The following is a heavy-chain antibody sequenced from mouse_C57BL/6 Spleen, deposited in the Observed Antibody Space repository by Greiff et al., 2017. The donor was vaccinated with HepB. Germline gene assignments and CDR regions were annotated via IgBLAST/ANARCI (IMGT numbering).Heavy chain of an antibody. J-gene: IGHJ1*03. CDR3: ARETGTGYFDV. D-gene: IGHD4-1*01. CDR2: IYYSGTI. V-gene: IGHV3-5*01. CDR1: GISITTGNYR. Sequence: DVKLQESGPGLVKPSQTVFLTCTVTGISITTGNYRWSWIRQFPGNKLEWIGYIYYSGTITYNPSLTSRTTITRDTPKNQFFLEMNSLTAEDTATYYCARETGTGYFDVWGTGTTVTVSS.